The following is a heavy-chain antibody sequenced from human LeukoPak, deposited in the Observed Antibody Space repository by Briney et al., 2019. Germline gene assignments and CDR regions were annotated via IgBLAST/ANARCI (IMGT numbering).Heavy chain of an antibody. CDR1: GFTFSSYA. J-gene: IGHJ4*02. Sequence: GGSLRLSCAASGFTFSSYAMSWVRQAPGKGLEWVSAISGSGGSTYYADSVKGRFTISRDNSKNTLYLQMNSLRAEDTAVYYCAKNFEPHGSGSYVFDYWGQGTLGTVSS. CDR2: ISGSGGST. D-gene: IGHD3-10*01. V-gene: IGHV3-23*01. CDR3: AKNFEPHGSGSYVFDY.